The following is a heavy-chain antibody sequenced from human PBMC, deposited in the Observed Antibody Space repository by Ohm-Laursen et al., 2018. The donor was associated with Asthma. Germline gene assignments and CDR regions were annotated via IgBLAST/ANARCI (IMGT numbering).Heavy chain of an antibody. CDR3: TMSSSSCYSSGCWFDP. J-gene: IGHJ5*02. V-gene: IGHV3-11*06. D-gene: IGHD2-2*01. CDR2: ISGSGDYT. CDR1: EFTFSLYS. Sequence: SLRLSCSASEFTFSLYSMNWVRQAPGKGLEWVSYISGSGDYTNYADSVKGRFTVSRDNAKNSLYLQMNSLRAEDTAVYYCTMSSSSCYSSGCWFDPWGQGSLVTVSS.